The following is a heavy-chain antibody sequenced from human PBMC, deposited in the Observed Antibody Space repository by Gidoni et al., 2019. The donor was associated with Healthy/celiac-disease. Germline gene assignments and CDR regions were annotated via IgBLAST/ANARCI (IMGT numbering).Heavy chain of an antibody. CDR1: GFTVSSNY. Sequence: EVQLVETGGGLIQPGGSLTLSCAASGFTVSSNYMSWYRQASGQGLEWVSVIYSGGSTSYADSVKGRFTISRDKSKNTLYRQMNSLRAEDTAVYYCARERRVGATTHYFDYWGQGTLVTVSS. J-gene: IGHJ4*02. CDR2: IYSGGST. CDR3: ARERRVGATTHYFDY. D-gene: IGHD1-26*01. V-gene: IGHV3-53*02.